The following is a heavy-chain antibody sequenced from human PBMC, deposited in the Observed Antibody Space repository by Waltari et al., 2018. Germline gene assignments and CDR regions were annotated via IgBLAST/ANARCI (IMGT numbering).Heavy chain of an antibody. Sequence: QVQLQESGPGLVKPSETLSLTCTVSGGSISNYYWSWIRQSPGKGLEWIGYISYSGSTIYNPSLKSRVTISVDTSKNQFSLKLSSVTAADTAVYYCARSYGSGNYFDYWGQGTLVTVSS. CDR1: GGSISNYY. J-gene: IGHJ4*02. CDR3: ARSYGSGNYFDY. D-gene: IGHD3-10*01. V-gene: IGHV4-59*01. CDR2: ISYSGST.